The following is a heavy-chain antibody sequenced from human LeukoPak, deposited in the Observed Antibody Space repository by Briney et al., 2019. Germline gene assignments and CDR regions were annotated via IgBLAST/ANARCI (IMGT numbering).Heavy chain of an antibody. CDR2: IYSGGNT. CDR3: AKYEGELILPNFDF. Sequence: LTCSVSGDSVSSAGYHWSWVRQAPGKGLEWVSVIYSGGNTYYTDSVKGRFTISSDNPKNTVFLQMGSLRGEDTAVYYCAKYEGELILPNFDFWGQGTLVTVSS. D-gene: IGHD1-7*01. J-gene: IGHJ4*02. CDR1: GDSVSSAGYH. V-gene: IGHV3-53*01.